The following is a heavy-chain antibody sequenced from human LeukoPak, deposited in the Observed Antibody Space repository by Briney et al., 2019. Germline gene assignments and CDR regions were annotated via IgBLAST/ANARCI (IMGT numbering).Heavy chain of an antibody. Sequence: QSGGSLRLSCAASGFTFSSYEMNWVRQAPGKGLEWVSYISSSGSTIYYADSVKGRFTISRDNAKSSLYLQMNSLRAEDTAVYYCARDSYDILTGYYTYYYGMDVWGKGTTVTVSS. CDR3: ARDSYDILTGYYTYYYGMDV. V-gene: IGHV3-48*03. CDR1: GFTFSSYE. D-gene: IGHD3-9*01. J-gene: IGHJ6*04. CDR2: ISSSGSTI.